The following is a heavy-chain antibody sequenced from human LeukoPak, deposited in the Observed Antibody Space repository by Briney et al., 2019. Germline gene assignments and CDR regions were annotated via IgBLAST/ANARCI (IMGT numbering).Heavy chain of an antibody. CDR1: GYTFTSYA. D-gene: IGHD3-16*02. J-gene: IGHJ4*02. CDR3: ARAIVATFDY. V-gene: IGHV1-18*01. CDR2: ISPYNGNT. Sequence: ASVKVSCKASGYTFTSYAMNWVRQAPGQGLEWMGWISPYNGNTNYAQKLQGRVTMTTDTSTSTAYMELRSLRSDDTAVYYCARAIVATFDYWGQGTLVTVSS.